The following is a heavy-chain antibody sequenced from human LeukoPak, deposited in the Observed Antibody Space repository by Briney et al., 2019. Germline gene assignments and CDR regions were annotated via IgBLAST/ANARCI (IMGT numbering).Heavy chain of an antibody. J-gene: IGHJ4*02. CDR3: ARGPYYFDY. Sequence: GGSLRLSCAASGFTFSSYSMNWVRQAPGKGLEWVSYISSSSSTIYYADSVKGRFTISRDNGKNSLYLQMNSLRAEDTAVYYCARGPYYFDYWGQGTLVTVSS. V-gene: IGHV3-48*01. CDR1: GFTFSSYS. CDR2: ISSSSSTI.